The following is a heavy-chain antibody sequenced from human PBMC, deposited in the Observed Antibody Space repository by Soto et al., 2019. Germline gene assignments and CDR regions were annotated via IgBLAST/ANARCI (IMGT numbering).Heavy chain of an antibody. V-gene: IGHV5-51*01. CDR2: IYPGDSDT. CDR1: GYSFTSYW. J-gene: IGHJ6*03. D-gene: IGHD3-10*01. CDR3: ARLPTYYYGSGGSKRTPYYYYYLDV. Sequence: GESLKISCKGSGYSFTSYWIAWVRQMPGKGLEWMGIIYPGDSDTRYSPSFQGQVTISADKSISTAYLQWSSLKASDTAMYYCARLPTYYYGSGGSKRTPYYYYYLDVWGTGTTVTVSS.